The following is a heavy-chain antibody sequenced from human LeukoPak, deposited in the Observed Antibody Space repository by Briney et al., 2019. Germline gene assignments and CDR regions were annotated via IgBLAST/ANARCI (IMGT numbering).Heavy chain of an antibody. CDR2: ISYDGSNK. CDR3: AREDYYGTGRGVDY. D-gene: IGHD3-10*01. V-gene: IGHV3-30-3*01. CDR1: GFTFSSYA. Sequence: GGSLRLSCAASGFTFSSYAMHWVRQAPGKGLEWVAVISYDGSNKYYADSVKGRFTISRDNSKNTLYLQMNSLRAEDTAVYYCAREDYYGTGRGVDYWGQGTLVTVSS. J-gene: IGHJ4*02.